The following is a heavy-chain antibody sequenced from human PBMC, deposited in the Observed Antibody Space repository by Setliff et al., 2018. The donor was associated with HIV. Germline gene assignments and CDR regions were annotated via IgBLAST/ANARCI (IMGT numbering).Heavy chain of an antibody. CDR1: GDSISDYY. D-gene: IGHD5-18*01. Sequence: SETLSLTCTVSGDSISDYYWTWIRQPPGKGLEWIGYIYYSGSTNYNPSLKSRVTISVDTSKNQFSLKLTSLTAADTAVYYCARVPRQLLKGAAAYFDYWGQGTLVTVSS. V-gene: IGHV4-59*01. CDR2: IYYSGST. CDR3: ARVPRQLLKGAAAYFDY. J-gene: IGHJ4*02.